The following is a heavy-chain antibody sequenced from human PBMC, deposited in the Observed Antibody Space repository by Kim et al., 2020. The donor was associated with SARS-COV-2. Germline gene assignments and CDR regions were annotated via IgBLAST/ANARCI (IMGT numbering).Heavy chain of an antibody. CDR2: INWNGGST. CDR1: GFTFDDYG. Sequence: GGSLRLSCAASGFTFDDYGMSWVRQAPGKGLEWVSGINWNGGSTGYADSVKGRFTISRDNAKNSLYLQMNSLRAEDTALYYCARPQSPEDDDSNDAFDIWGQGTMVTVSS. J-gene: IGHJ3*02. CDR3: ARPQSPEDDDSNDAFDI. D-gene: IGHD3-22*01. V-gene: IGHV3-20*04.